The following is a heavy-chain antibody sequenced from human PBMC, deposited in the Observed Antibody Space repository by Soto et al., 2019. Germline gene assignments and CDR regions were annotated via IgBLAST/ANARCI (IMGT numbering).Heavy chain of an antibody. D-gene: IGHD2-15*01. J-gene: IGHJ6*03. CDR1: GFTFSDYY. Sequence: GESLKISCAASGFTFSDYYMTWIRQAPGKGLEWVSYISSSGSSIYYADSVKGRFTFSRDNAKNSLYLQMNSLRAEDTAVYYCARYCSSNYYYNMDVWGKGTTVTVSS. CDR2: ISSSGSSI. V-gene: IGHV3-11*01. CDR3: ARYCSSNYYYNMDV.